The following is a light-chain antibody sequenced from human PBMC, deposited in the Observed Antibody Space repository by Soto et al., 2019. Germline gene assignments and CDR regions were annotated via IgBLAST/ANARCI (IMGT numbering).Light chain of an antibody. Sequence: EIVLTQSPATLSVSPGERATLSCRASQSISSNLAWYQQKPGQAPRLLIYGASTRATGIPARFSGSGSGTEFTLTINSLQSEDFAVYHCQHYNNWPPLTFGPGTQVDIK. V-gene: IGKV3-15*01. CDR3: QHYNNWPPLT. CDR2: GAS. CDR1: QSISSN. J-gene: IGKJ3*01.